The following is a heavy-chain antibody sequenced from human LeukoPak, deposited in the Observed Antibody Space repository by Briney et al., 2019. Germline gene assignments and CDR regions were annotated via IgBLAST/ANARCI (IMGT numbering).Heavy chain of an antibody. V-gene: IGHV4-59*01. D-gene: IGHD6-13*01. CDR3: ARGLRAAALDY. J-gene: IGHJ4*02. CDR2: IYYSGST. Sequence: SETLSLTCTVSGGSISSYYWSWIRQPPGKGLEWIGYIYYSGSTNYNPSLKSRVTISADTSKNQFSLKLSSVTAADTAVYYCARGLRAAALDYWGQGTLVTVSS. CDR1: GGSISSYY.